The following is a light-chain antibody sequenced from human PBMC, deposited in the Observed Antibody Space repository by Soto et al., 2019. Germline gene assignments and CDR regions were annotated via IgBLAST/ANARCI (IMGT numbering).Light chain of an antibody. CDR3: LLSP. CDR1: TGAVTSGHY. CDR2: DTS. Sequence: QTVVTQEPSLTVSPGGTVTLTCGSSTGAVTSGHYPYWFQQKPGQAPRTLIYDTSNKHSWTPARFSGSLLGGKAALTLSGAQPEDEAEYYCLLSPVGGGTKVTVL. J-gene: IGLJ2*01. V-gene: IGLV7-46*01.